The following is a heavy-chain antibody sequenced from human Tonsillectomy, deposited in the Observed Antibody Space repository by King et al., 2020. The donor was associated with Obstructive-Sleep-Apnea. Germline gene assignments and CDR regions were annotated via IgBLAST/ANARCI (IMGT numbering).Heavy chain of an antibody. D-gene: IGHD6-19*01. CDR1: GFTFSSYS. Sequence: VQLVESGGGLVKPGGSLRLSCAASGFTFSSYSMNWVRQAPGKGLEWVSSISSSSSYTYYADSVKGRFTISRDNAKNSLYLQMNSLRAEDTAVYYCVRDTTVAGTWDYWGQGTLVTVSS. J-gene: IGHJ4*02. CDR3: VRDTTVAGTWDY. CDR2: ISSSSSYT. V-gene: IGHV3-21*01.